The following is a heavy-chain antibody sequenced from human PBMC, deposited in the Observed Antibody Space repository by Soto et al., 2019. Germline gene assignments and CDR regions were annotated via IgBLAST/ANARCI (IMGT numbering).Heavy chain of an antibody. CDR3: ARAARSGYTFEH. D-gene: IGHD3-22*01. CDR2: IYYRGTP. CDR1: GGSITNGGYY. J-gene: IGHJ4*02. Sequence: QVQLQESGPGLVQPSQTLSLTCTVSGGSITNGGYYWSWIRQHPGKGRGGFGYIYYRGTPYFNPSLQTRXXLXLXXSRNQFSLEVNPVSAADTAVYYCARAARSGYTFEHWGQGTLVTVSS. V-gene: IGHV4-31*03.